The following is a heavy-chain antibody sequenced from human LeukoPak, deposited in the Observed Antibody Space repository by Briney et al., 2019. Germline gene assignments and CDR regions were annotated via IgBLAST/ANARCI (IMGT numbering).Heavy chain of an antibody. Sequence: GESLKISCKGSGYSFTSYWIGWVRKMPGKGLEWMGIIYPGDSDTRYSPSFQGQATISADKSISTAYLQWSSLKASDTAMYYCARLFDDYGDYVMDYWGQGTLVTVSS. V-gene: IGHV5-51*01. J-gene: IGHJ4*02. D-gene: IGHD4-17*01. CDR2: IYPGDSDT. CDR3: ARLFDDYGDYVMDY. CDR1: GYSFTSYW.